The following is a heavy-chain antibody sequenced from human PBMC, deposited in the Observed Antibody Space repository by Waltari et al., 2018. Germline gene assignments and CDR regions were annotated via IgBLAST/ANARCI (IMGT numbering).Heavy chain of an antibody. CDR2: IYYSGST. CDR1: GGSISSYY. V-gene: IGHV4-59*08. Sequence: QVQLQESGPGLVKPSETLSLTCTVSGGSISSYYWIWIRQPPGKGLEWIGYIYYSGSTNYNPSLKSRVTISVDTSKNQFSLKLSSVTAADTAVYYCARHRPSYGETGWFDPWGQGTLVTVSS. CDR3: ARHRPSYGETGWFDP. D-gene: IGHD4-17*01. J-gene: IGHJ5*02.